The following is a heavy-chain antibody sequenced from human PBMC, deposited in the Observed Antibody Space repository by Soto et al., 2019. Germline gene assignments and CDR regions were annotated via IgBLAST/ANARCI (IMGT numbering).Heavy chain of an antibody. CDR1: GGSISNNRW. J-gene: IGHJ5*02. CDR2: IHDRGST. V-gene: IGHV4-4*02. Sequence: QVKLQESGPGLEKPSGTLSLTCAVSGGSISNNRWWTWVRQAPGKGLEWIGGIHDRGSTNSNLSRKSRATVSIDRSKNQFSREMRAVTAADAAVYYCAGQWAAGYVAFGPWGQGTLVSVSS. D-gene: IGHD3-16*01. CDR3: AGQWAAGYVAFGP.